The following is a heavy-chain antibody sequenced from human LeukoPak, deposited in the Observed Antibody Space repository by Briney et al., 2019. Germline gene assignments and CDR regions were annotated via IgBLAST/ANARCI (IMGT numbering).Heavy chain of an antibody. CDR2: INPNNGGT. Sequence: GASVKVSCKASGYTFSGYYMHLVRQAPGQGLEWMGRINPNNGGTNYAQNFQGRVTMTWDTSISAAYMELSRLGSDDTAVYYCTRGTVSDAFDIWGQGTMVTVSS. V-gene: IGHV1-2*06. CDR1: GYTFSGYY. D-gene: IGHD4-17*01. J-gene: IGHJ3*02. CDR3: TRGTVSDAFDI.